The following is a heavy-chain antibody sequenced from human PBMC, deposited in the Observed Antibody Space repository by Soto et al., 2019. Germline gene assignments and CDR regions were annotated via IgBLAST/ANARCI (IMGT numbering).Heavy chain of an antibody. D-gene: IGHD2-2*01. Sequence: QVQLQESGPGLVKPSQTLSLTCTVSGGSISSGGYYWSWIRQHPGKGLEWIGYIYYSGSTYYNPSLKSRVTISVDTSKNQFSLKLSSVTAADTAVYYCAREVGSDCSSTSCYYYYGMDVWGQGTTVTVSS. CDR3: AREVGSDCSSTSCYYYYGMDV. V-gene: IGHV4-31*03. CDR2: IYYSGST. J-gene: IGHJ6*02. CDR1: GGSISSGGYY.